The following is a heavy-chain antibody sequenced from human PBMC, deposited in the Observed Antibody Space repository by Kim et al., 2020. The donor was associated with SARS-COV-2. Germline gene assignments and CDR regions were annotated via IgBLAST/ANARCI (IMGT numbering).Heavy chain of an antibody. J-gene: IGHJ6*02. V-gene: IGHV3-30*18. CDR2: IICDGSTE. CDR3: VKELRSMSGMDV. D-gene: IGHD2-8*01. CDR1: RLTLSSFV. Sequence: GGSLRLSCSASRLTLSSFVMHWVRQAPGKGLECVSAIICDGSTEYYGDSVKGRFSISRDSFRMTMFLQMNSLSAEDTGVYYCVKELRSMSGMDVSGQETTVSVS.